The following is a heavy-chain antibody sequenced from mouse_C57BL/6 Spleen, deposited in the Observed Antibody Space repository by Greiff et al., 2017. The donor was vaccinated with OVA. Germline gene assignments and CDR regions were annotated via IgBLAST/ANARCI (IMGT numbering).Heavy chain of an antibody. D-gene: IGHD2-4*01. Sequence: QVQLKQPGAELVRPGSSVKLSCKASGYTFTSYWMHWVKQRPIQGLEWIGNIDPSDSETHYNQKFKDKATLTVDKSSSTAYMQLSSLTSEDSAVYYCARFYDYDADYWGQGTTLTVSS. V-gene: IGHV1-52*01. CDR1: GYTFTSYW. CDR3: ARFYDYDADY. CDR2: IDPSDSET. J-gene: IGHJ2*01.